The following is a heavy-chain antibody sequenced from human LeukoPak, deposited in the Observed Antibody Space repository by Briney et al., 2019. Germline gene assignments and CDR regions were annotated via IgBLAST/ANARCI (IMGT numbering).Heavy chain of an antibody. J-gene: IGHJ4*02. Sequence: ASVKVSCKASGYTFTSYAMHWGRQDPGQRLEWMGWINAGNGNTKYSQKFQGRVTITRDTSASTAYMELSSLRSEDTAVYYCARDREQQLPTYYFDYWGQGTLVTVSS. CDR3: ARDREQQLPTYYFDY. D-gene: IGHD6-13*01. V-gene: IGHV1-3*01. CDR2: INAGNGNT. CDR1: GYTFTSYA.